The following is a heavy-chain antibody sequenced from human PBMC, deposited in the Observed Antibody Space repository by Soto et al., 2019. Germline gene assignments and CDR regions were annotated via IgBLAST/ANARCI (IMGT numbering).Heavy chain of an antibody. CDR2: ISGSGGST. D-gene: IGHD6-13*01. CDR1: SCSNYA. V-gene: IGHV3-23*01. CDR3: AKDQGSSWYEIDY. J-gene: IGHJ4*02. Sequence: SCSNYAVTWVRQAPGKGLEWVSTISGSGGSTYYADSVKGRITISRDNSKNTLYLQMNSLRAEDTAVYYCAKDQGSSWYEIDYWGQGTLVTVSS.